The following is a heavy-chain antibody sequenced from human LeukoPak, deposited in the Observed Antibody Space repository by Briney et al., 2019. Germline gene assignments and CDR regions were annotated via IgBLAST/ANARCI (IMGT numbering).Heavy chain of an antibody. D-gene: IGHD3-22*01. CDR1: GGSISSYY. J-gene: IGHJ6*03. V-gene: IGHV4-4*09. CDR2: FYTSGRT. CDR3: ASTAGNRSGYYPYYYYYYMDV. Sequence: SETLSLTCTVSGGSISSYYWSWIRQPPGEGLGWIGYFYTSGRTNYNPSLKSRVTISVDTSKNQFSLKLSSVTAADTAVYYCASTAGNRSGYYPYYYYYYMDVWGKGTTVTVSS.